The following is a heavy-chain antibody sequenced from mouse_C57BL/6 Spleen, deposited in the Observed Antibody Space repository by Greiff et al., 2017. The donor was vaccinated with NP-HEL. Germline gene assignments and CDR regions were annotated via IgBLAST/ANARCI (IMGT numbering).Heavy chain of an antibody. CDR3: AREDYGNYVGYFDY. CDR1: GFTFSSYA. CDR2: ISDGGSYT. V-gene: IGHV5-4*01. D-gene: IGHD2-1*01. Sequence: EVQGVESGGGLVKPGGSLKLSCAASGFTFSSYAMSWVRQTPEKRLEWVATISDGGSYTYYPDNVKGRFTISRDNAKNNLYLQMSHLKSEDTAMYYCAREDYGNYVGYFDYWGQGTTLTVSS. J-gene: IGHJ2*01.